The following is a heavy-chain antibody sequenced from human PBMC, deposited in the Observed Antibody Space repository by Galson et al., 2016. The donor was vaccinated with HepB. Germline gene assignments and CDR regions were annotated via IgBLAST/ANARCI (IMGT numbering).Heavy chain of an antibody. CDR3: AKGLGSGSYYGFDY. V-gene: IGHV3-23*01. J-gene: IGHJ4*01. Sequence: SLRLSCAASGLSFKKYGFSWVRQAPGKGLQWVAAISDSDSRTFYADSVKGRFTVSRDNSKNTLDLHMSSLRVEDTAMYYCAKGLGSGSYYGFDYWGHGTLVTVSS. CDR1: GLSFKKYG. D-gene: IGHD3-10*01. CDR2: ISDSDSRT.